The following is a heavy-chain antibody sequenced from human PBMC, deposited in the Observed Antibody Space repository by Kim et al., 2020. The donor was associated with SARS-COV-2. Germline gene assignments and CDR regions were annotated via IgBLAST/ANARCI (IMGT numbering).Heavy chain of an antibody. CDR3: ARDLKLAMGMDV. V-gene: IGHV1-69*04. J-gene: IGHJ6*02. D-gene: IGHD6-13*01. Sequence: TYAQKFQGRVTITADKSTSTAYMELSSLRSEDTAVYYCARDLKLAMGMDVWGQGTTVTVSS.